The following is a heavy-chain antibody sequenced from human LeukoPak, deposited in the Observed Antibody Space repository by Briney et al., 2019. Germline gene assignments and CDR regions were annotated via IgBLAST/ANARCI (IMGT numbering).Heavy chain of an antibody. J-gene: IGHJ4*02. CDR2: IYYSGST. CDR1: GGSVSSGSYY. V-gene: IGHV4-61*01. D-gene: IGHD1-26*01. Sequence: SETLSLTCTVSGGSVSSGSYYWSWIRQPPGKGLEWIGYIYYSGSTNYNPSLKSRVTISVDTSKNQFSLKLSSVTPEDTAVYYCARAWLGDTPLNFDYWGQGTLVTVSS. CDR3: ARAWLGDTPLNFDY.